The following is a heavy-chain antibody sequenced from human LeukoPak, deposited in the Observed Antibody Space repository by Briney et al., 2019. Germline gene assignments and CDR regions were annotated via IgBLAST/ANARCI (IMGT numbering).Heavy chain of an antibody. CDR3: ASSNGGSYTFDY. J-gene: IGHJ4*02. V-gene: IGHV4-59*02. Sequence: SETLSLTRTVSGGSVTTDYWSWIRQPPGKGLEWIGYFSYSGSTNYNPSLKSRVTISVDTSKNQFSLNLSSVTAADTAVYYCASSNGGSYTFDYWSQGTLVTVS. D-gene: IGHD1-26*01. CDR1: GGSVTTDY. CDR2: FSYSGST.